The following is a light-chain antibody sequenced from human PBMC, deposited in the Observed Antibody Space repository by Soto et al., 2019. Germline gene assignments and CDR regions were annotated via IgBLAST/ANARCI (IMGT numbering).Light chain of an antibody. CDR1: ESISSW. J-gene: IGKJ1*01. CDR3: QQYKSYSRT. CDR2: KGS. Sequence: DIQMTQSPSTLSASVGDRVTITCRASESISSWLAWYQQKPGKAPKLLIYKGSNLESGVPSRYSGSGSGTEFTLTISSLQPDDFATYYCQQYKSYSRTFGQGTKVEIK. V-gene: IGKV1-5*03.